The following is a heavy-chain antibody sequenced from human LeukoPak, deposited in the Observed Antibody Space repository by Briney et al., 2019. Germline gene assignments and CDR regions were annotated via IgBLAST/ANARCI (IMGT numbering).Heavy chain of an antibody. J-gene: IGHJ4*02. CDR2: ISYDGSNK. CDR1: RFTFSRYG. Sequence: QAGGSLRLSCAASRFTFSRYGMHWVRQAPGKGLEWVAVISYDGSNKYYADSVKGRFTISRDNSKNTLYLQMNSLRAGDTAVYYCAKPHFDDWGQGTLVTVSS. V-gene: IGHV3-30*18. CDR3: AKPHFDD.